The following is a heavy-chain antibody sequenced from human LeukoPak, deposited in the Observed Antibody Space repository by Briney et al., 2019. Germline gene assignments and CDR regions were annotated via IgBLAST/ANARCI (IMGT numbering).Heavy chain of an antibody. V-gene: IGHV1-69*05. CDR2: IIPIFGTA. CDR3: AISGLAQPVGLWDY. J-gene: IGHJ4*02. CDR1: GGTFSSYA. Sequence: SVKVSCKASGGTFSSYAISWVRQAPGQGLEWMGRIIPIFGTANYAQKFQGRVTIATDESTSTAYMELSSLRSEDTAVYYCAISGLAQPVGLWDYWGQGTLVTVSS. D-gene: IGHD3/OR15-3a*01.